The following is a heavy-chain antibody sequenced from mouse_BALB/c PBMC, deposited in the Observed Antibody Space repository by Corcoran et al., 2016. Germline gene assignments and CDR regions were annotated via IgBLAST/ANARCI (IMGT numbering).Heavy chain of an antibody. D-gene: IGHD3-1*01. V-gene: IGHV1S136*01. J-gene: IGHJ4*01. CDR1: GYTFTSYV. CDR3: AMGSSGYLYYYAMDY. CDR2: INPYNDGN. Sequence: EVQLQQSGPELVKPGASVKMSCKASGYTFTSYVMHWVKQKPGQGLEWIGYINPYNDGNKYNEKFKGKATLTSDKSSSTAYMELSSLTSEDSAVYYCAMGSSGYLYYYAMDYWGQGTSVTVSS.